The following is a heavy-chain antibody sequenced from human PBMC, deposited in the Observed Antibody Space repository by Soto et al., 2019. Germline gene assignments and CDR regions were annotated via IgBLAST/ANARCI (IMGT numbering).Heavy chain of an antibody. CDR3: ASNWNSDAFDI. D-gene: IGHD1-1*01. CDR2: IYYSGST. CDR1: GGSVSSGSYY. Sequence: SETLSLTCTVSGGSVSSGSYYWSWIRQPPGEGLEWIGYIYYSGSTNYNPSLKSRVTISVDTSKNQFSLKLSSVTAADTAVYYCASNWNSDAFDIWGQGTMVTVS. V-gene: IGHV4-61*01. J-gene: IGHJ3*02.